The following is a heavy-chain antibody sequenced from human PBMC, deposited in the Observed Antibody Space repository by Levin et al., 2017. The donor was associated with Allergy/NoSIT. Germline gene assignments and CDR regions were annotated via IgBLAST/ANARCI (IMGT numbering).Heavy chain of an antibody. J-gene: IGHJ6*02. D-gene: IGHD3-9*01. V-gene: IGHV3-73*01. CDR1: GFTFSGSA. Sequence: GGSLRLSCAASGFTFSGSAMHWVRQASGKGLEWVGRIRSKANSYATAYAASVKGRFTISRDDSKNTAYLQMNSLKTEDTAVYYCTRPYYDILTGYYDYYYYGMDVWGQGTTVTVSS. CDR2: IRSKANSYAT. CDR3: TRPYYDILTGYYDYYYYGMDV.